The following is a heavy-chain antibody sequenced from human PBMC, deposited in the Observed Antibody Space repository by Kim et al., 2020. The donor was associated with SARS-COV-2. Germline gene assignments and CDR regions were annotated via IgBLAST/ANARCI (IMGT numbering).Heavy chain of an antibody. V-gene: IGHV5-10-1*01. D-gene: IGHD6-6*01. CDR3: ATRSRIAGRPFDY. Sequence: YSPSFQGHVTISSDKSITTAYLQWSNLKASDTATYYCATRSRIAGRPFDYWGQGTLVTVSS. J-gene: IGHJ4*02.